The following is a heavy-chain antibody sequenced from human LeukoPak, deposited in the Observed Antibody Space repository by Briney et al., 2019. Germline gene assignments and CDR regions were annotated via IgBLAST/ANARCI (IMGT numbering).Heavy chain of an antibody. CDR2: IYYSGST. V-gene: IGHV4-39*02. J-gene: IGHJ5*02. CDR3: AREDYYDSSGYSNWFDP. Sequence: SETLSLTCTVSGGSISSSSYYWGWIRQPPGKGLEWIGSIYYSGSTYYNPSLKSRVTISVDTSKNHFSLKLSSVTAADTAVYYCAREDYYDSSGYSNWFDPWGQGTLVTVSS. CDR1: GGSISSSSYY. D-gene: IGHD3-22*01.